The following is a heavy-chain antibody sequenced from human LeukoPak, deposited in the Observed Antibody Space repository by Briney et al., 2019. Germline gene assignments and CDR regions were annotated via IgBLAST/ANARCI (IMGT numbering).Heavy chain of an antibody. J-gene: IGHJ4*02. D-gene: IGHD3-3*01. V-gene: IGHV1-2*02. Sequence: ASVKVSCKASGYTFTGYYMHWGRQAPGQGLEWMGWINPNSGGTNYAQKFQGRVTMTRDTSISTAYMELSRLRSDDTAVYYCARGVESWSDYCDYWGQGTLVTVSS. CDR2: INPNSGGT. CDR3: ARGVESWSDYCDY. CDR1: GYTFTGYY.